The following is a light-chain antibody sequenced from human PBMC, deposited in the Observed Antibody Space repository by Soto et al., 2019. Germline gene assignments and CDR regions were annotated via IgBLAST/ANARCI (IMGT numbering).Light chain of an antibody. CDR1: QSVSGY. Sequence: EIVLTQSPATLSLSPGERATLSCRASQSVSGYLAWYQQKPGQAPRLLIYDGSHRAAGIPSRFSGSGSGTDFTLTISSLQSEDFAVYYCQQYNNWPRTFGGGTKVDIK. CDR3: QQYNNWPRT. V-gene: IGKV3-11*01. CDR2: DGS. J-gene: IGKJ4*01.